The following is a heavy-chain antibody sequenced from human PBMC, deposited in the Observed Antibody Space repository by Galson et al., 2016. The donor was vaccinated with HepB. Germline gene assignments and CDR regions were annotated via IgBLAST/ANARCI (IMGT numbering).Heavy chain of an antibody. D-gene: IGHD2-8*01. Sequence: SLRLSCAASGFTFSNYWMHWVRQAPGKGLVWISRINSDGSSTSYADSVKGRFTISRDNAKNTLYLQMNSLRADDTAVYYCTRPFCTNSVCYWAYGMDVWGQGTTVAVSS. V-gene: IGHV3-74*01. CDR2: INSDGSST. CDR1: GFTFSNYW. CDR3: TRPFCTNSVCYWAYGMDV. J-gene: IGHJ6*02.